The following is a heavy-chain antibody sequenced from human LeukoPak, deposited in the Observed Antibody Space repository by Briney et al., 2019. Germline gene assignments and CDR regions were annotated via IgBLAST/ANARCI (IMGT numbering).Heavy chain of an antibody. CDR2: IKQDGSEK. V-gene: IGHV3-7*01. CDR3: ARDSSLRYYFDY. Sequence: GGSLRLSCAASGFTFSSYWMSWVRQAPGKGLEWVANIKQDGSEKYYVDSVKGRFTISRDNAKNSLSLQMNSLRAEDAAVYYCARDSSLRYYFDYWGQGTLVTVSS. J-gene: IGHJ4*02. CDR1: GFTFSSYW.